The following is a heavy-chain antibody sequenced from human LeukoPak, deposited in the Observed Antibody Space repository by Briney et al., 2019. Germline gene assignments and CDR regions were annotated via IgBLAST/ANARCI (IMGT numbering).Heavy chain of an antibody. CDR3: VKDRIEGRSGWYYFDY. V-gene: IGHV3-64D*06. D-gene: IGHD6-19*01. CDR1: GFTFSSYA. J-gene: IGHJ4*02. Sequence: GGPLRLSCSASGFTFSSYAMHWVRQAPGKGLEYVSAISSNGGSTYYADSVKGRFTISRDNSKNTLYLQMSSLRAEDTAVYYCVKDRIEGRSGWYYFDYWGQGTLVTVSS. CDR2: ISSNGGST.